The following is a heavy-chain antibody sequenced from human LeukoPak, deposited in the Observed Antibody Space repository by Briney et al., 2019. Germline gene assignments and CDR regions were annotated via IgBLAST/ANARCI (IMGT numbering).Heavy chain of an antibody. Sequence: GESLQISCKGSGYSFTSYWIGWVRQMPGKGLEWMGIIYPGDSDTRYSPSFQGQVTISADKSISTAYLQWSSLKASDTAMYYCARLFTMVRGVIPFDYWGQGTLVTVSS. CDR3: ARLFTMVRGVIPFDY. V-gene: IGHV5-51*01. CDR1: GYSFTSYW. CDR2: IYPGDSDT. J-gene: IGHJ4*02. D-gene: IGHD3-10*01.